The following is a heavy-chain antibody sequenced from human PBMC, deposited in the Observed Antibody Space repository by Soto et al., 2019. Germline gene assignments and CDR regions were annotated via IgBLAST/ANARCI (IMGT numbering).Heavy chain of an antibody. D-gene: IGHD3-10*01. CDR3: AKDPLLRGVIISYFMDV. CDR2: ISWNSGRI. J-gene: IGHJ6*03. Sequence: PGGSLRLSCEASGFTFDDYGMHWLRQAPGKGLEWVSGISWNSGRIGYADSVKGRFTVSRDNAKNSLYLQMNSLRAEDTALYYCAKDPLLRGVIISYFMDVWGKGTTVTVSS. CDR1: GFTFDDYG. V-gene: IGHV3-9*01.